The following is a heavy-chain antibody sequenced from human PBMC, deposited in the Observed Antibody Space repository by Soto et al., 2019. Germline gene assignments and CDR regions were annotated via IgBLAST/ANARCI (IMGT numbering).Heavy chain of an antibody. J-gene: IGHJ4*02. CDR2: IYPGDSDT. Sequence: GGSLRLSCKGSGYSFTSYWIGWVRQMPGKGLEWMGIIYPGDSDTRYSPSFQGQVTISADKSISTAYLQWSSLKASDTAMYYCARGLIRCSSTSCYFDYWGQGTLVTVSS. CDR1: GYSFTSYW. CDR3: ARGLIRCSSTSCYFDY. D-gene: IGHD2-2*01. V-gene: IGHV5-51*01.